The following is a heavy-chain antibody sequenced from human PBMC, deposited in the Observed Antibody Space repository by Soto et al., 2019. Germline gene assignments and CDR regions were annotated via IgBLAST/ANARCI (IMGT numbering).Heavy chain of an antibody. CDR3: ARALYSYDSSGPPHGAFEI. V-gene: IGHV4-30-4*01. CDR1: GGSISSGHYY. CDR2: IYYSGST. D-gene: IGHD3-22*01. Sequence: QVQLQESGPGLVKPSQTLSLTCTVSGGSISSGHYYWSWIRQPPGKGLEWIGYIYYSGSTYYNPSLKSRVTISVDTSKTQVSLKLSSVTAADTAVYYCARALYSYDSSGPPHGAFEIWGQGTMVTVSS. J-gene: IGHJ3*02.